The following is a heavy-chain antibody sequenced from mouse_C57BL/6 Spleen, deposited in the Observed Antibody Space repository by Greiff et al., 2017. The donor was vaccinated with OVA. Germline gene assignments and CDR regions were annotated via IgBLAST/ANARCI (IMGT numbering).Heavy chain of an antibody. CDR1: GFTFTDYY. J-gene: IGHJ3*01. V-gene: IGHV7-3*01. Sequence: EVQLVESGGGLVQPGGSLSLSCAASGFTFTDYYMSWVRQPPGKALEWLGFIRNKANGYTTEYSASVKGRFTISRDNSQSILYLQMNALRAEDSATYYCARSFNWDVAWFAYWGQGTLVTVSA. D-gene: IGHD4-1*01. CDR3: ARSFNWDVAWFAY. CDR2: IRNKANGYTT.